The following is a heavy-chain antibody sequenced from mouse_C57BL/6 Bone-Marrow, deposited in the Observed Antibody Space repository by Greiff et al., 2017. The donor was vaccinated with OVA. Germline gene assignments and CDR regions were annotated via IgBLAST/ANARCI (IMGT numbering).Heavy chain of an antibody. CDR2: IRNKANNHAT. J-gene: IGHJ3*01. D-gene: IGHD1-1*01. V-gene: IGHV6-6*01. Sequence: VQLKESGGGLVQSGGSMKLSCAASGFTFSDAWMDWVRQSPEKGLEWVAEIRNKANNHATYYAESVKGRFTISRDDSKSSVYLQMNSLRAEDTGIYYCTRRGTVVEDWFAYWGQGTLVTVSA. CDR3: TRRGTVVEDWFAY. CDR1: GFTFSDAW.